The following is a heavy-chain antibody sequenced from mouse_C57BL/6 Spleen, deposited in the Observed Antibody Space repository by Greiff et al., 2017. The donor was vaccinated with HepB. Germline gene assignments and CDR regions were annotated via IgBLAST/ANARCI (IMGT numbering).Heavy chain of an antibody. CDR2: IWSGGST. Sequence: VKLMESGPGLVQPSQSLSITCTVSGFSLTSYGVHWVRQSPGKGLEWLGVIWSGGSTDYNAAFISRLSISKDNSKSQVFFKMNSLQADDTAIYYCASSLLGPLTGYAMDYWGQGTSVTVSS. V-gene: IGHV2-2*01. J-gene: IGHJ4*01. D-gene: IGHD3-1*01. CDR3: ASSLLGPLTGYAMDY. CDR1: GFSLTSYG.